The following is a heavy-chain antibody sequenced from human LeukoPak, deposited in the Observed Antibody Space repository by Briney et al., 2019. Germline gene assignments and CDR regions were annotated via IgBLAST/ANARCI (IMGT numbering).Heavy chain of an antibody. J-gene: IGHJ3*01. CDR3: ARQRPRAYSDKSGYAPYEAFDV. CDR1: RGSISRYY. V-gene: IGHV4-59*08. CDR2: IQHRGKP. Sequence: SETLSLTCTVSRGSISRYYWSWIRQPPGTGLEWIGYIQHRGKPNCTPSHTHRVIISVDPSQNHFSLTLNSVTAADTAVYFCARQRPRAYSDKSGYAPYEAFDVWGQGTMVTVSS. D-gene: IGHD3-22*01.